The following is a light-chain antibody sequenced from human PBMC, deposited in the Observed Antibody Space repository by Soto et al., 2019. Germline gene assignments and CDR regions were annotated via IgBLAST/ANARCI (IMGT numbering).Light chain of an antibody. Sequence: DVQMTQSPSSLSASVGDRVTITCQASQDISNYLNWYQQKPGKAPKLLIYDASNLETGVPSRFSGSGSGTDFTLTISSLQPEDAAIYFCQRCNSPPPFTFGPGTKVDIK. V-gene: IGKV1-33*01. CDR3: QRCNSPPPFT. CDR1: QDISNY. CDR2: DAS. J-gene: IGKJ3*01.